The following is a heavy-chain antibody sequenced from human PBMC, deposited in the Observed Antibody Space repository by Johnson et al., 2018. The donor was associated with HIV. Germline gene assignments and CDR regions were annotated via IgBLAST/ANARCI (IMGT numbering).Heavy chain of an antibody. CDR1: GFTFSSYW. CDR2: IKQDGSEK. J-gene: IGHJ3*02. D-gene: IGHD6-13*01. CDR3: ARELPKNPGYSSSWYHGQAFDI. Sequence: VQLVESGGGLVQPGGSLRLSFAASGFTFSSYWMSWVRQAPGKGLEWVANIKQDGSEKYYVDSVKGRFTISRDNAKNSLYLQMNSLRAEDTAVYYCARELPKNPGYSSSWYHGQAFDIWGQGTMVTVSS. V-gene: IGHV3-7*01.